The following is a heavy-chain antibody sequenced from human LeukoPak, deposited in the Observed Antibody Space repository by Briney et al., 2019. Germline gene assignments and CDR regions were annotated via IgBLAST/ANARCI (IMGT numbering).Heavy chain of an antibody. CDR3: ARERVSALDY. Sequence: PGGSLRLSCAASGFTFSSYEMNWVRQAPGKGLKWVSYISSSGSTIYYADSVKGRFTTSRDNAKNSLYLQMNSLRAEDTAVYYCARERVSALDYWGQGTLVTVSS. CDR2: ISSSGSTI. V-gene: IGHV3-48*03. CDR1: GFTFSSYE. J-gene: IGHJ4*02.